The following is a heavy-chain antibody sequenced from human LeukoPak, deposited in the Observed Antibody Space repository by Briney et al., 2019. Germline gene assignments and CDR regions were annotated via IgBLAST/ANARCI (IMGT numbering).Heavy chain of an antibody. CDR2: IYYSGST. CDR1: GGSISDSFDHY. Sequence: SETLSLTCVVSGGSISDSFDHYWSWVRQPPGKGLEWIGSIYYSGSTNYNPSLKSRVTISVDTSKNQFSLKLSSVTAADTAVYYCARSSPEYYYDSSGQYFDYWGQGTLVTAS. D-gene: IGHD3-22*01. CDR3: ARSSPEYYYDSSGQYFDY. J-gene: IGHJ4*02. V-gene: IGHV4-61*08.